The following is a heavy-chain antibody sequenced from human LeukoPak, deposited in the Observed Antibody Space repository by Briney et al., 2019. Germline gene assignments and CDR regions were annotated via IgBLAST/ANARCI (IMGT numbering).Heavy chain of an antibody. J-gene: IGHJ4*02. CDR3: AREGAQCYYGSGSSMYVDY. V-gene: IGHV4-39*07. CDR1: GGSISSSSYY. D-gene: IGHD3-10*01. Sequence: SETLSLTCTVSGGSISSSSYYWGWIRQPPGKGLEWIGSIHYSGSTYYNPSLKSRVTISVDTSKNQFSLKLSSVTAADTAVYYCAREGAQCYYGSGSSMYVDYWGQGTLVTVSS. CDR2: IHYSGST.